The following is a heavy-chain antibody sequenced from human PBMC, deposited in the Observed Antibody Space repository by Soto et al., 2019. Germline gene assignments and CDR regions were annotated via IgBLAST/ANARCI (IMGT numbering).Heavy chain of an antibody. CDR2: IIPIFGTA. D-gene: IGHD3-16*01. V-gene: IGHV1-69*13. CDR3: ARGCLKRTPGGGWFDP. J-gene: IGHJ5*02. Sequence: SVKVSCKASGGTFSSYAISWVRQAPGQGLEWMGGIIPIFGTANYAQKFQGRVTITADESTSTAYMELSSLRSEDTAVYYCARGCLKRTPGGGWFDPWGQGTLVTVPQ. CDR1: GGTFSSYA.